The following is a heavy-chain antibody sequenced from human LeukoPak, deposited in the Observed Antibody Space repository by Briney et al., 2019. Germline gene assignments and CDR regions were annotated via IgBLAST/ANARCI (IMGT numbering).Heavy chain of an antibody. J-gene: IGHJ4*02. CDR2: IYYTGIT. Sequence: PSETLSLTCTVSGASINGNSFYWGWVRQPPGKGLEWIGNIYYTGITYYNPSLKSRVTISVDTSKNQFSLRLNSVTAADTAIYYCASPGITTFDYWGQGTPVTVSS. D-gene: IGHD3-22*01. CDR1: GASINGNSFY. CDR3: ASPGITTFDY. V-gene: IGHV4-39*01.